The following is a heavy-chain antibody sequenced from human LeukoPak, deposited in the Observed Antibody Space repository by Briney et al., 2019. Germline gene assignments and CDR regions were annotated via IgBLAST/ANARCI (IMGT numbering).Heavy chain of an antibody. V-gene: IGHV4-59*01. J-gene: IGHJ6*02. D-gene: IGHD6-13*01. Sequence: PSETLSLTCTVSGGSISSYYWSWIRQPPRKGLEWIGYIYYSGSTNYNPSLKSRVTISVDTSKNQFSLKLSSVTAADTAVYYCARVAAAADTVSGMDVWGQGTTVTVSS. CDR2: IYYSGST. CDR1: GGSISSYY. CDR3: ARVAAAADTVSGMDV.